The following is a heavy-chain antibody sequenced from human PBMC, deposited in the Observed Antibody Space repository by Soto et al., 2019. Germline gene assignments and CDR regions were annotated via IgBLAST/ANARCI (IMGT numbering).Heavy chain of an antibody. V-gene: IGHV3-23*01. CDR1: GFTFGGYA. CDR3: AKDRGIWYDHPVDY. D-gene: IGHD6-13*01. J-gene: IGHJ4*02. Sequence: GGSLRLSCAASGFTFGGYAMSWVRQAPGRGLEWVSGISHSGSATYYADSVKGRFTISRDNSRNTLYLQMNSLGAEDTAVYYCAKDRGIWYDHPVDYWGQGTLVTVSS. CDR2: ISHSGSAT.